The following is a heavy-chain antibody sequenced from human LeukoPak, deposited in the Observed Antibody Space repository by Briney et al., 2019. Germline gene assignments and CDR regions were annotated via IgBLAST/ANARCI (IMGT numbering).Heavy chain of an antibody. J-gene: IGHJ4*02. V-gene: IGHV3-66*01. CDR1: GFPFISYW. Sequence: GGSLRFPCAALGFPFISYWMSWVRKAPGKGLEWVSVIYSGGSTYYADSVKGRFTISRDNSKNTLYLQMNSLRAEDTAVYYCGYSGYDFDYWGQGTLVTVSS. CDR2: IYSGGST. CDR3: GYSGYDFDY. D-gene: IGHD5-12*01.